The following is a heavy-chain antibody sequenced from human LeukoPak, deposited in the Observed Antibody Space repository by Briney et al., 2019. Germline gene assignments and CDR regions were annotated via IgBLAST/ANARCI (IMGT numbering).Heavy chain of an antibody. CDR1: GGSISSYY. J-gene: IGHJ4*02. CDR2: IYYSGST. D-gene: IGHD6-6*01. Sequence: SETLSLTCTLSGGSISSYYWSWIRQPPGKGLEWIGYIYYSGSTNYNPSLKSRVTISVDTSKNQFSLKLSSVTAADTAVYYCARARIAARRYYFDYGGQGTLVTVSS. V-gene: IGHV4-59*08. CDR3: ARARIAARRYYFDY.